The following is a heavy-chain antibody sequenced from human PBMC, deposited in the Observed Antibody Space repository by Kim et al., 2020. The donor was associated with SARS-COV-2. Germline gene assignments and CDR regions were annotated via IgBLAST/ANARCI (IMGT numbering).Heavy chain of an antibody. V-gene: IGHV3-7*01. J-gene: IGHJ5*02. CDR2: QDGSEK. CDR3: VRSITA. D-gene: IGHD1-20*01. Sequence: QDGSEKYYVDSVKGRFTISRDNAKNSLYLQMNSLRAEDTAMYYCVRSITAWGQGTLVTVSS.